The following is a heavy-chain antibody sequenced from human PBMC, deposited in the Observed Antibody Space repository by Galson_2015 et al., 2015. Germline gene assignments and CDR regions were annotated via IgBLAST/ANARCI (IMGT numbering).Heavy chain of an antibody. D-gene: IGHD1-26*01. CDR2: INNDGSGT. J-gene: IGHJ6*02. Sequence: SLRLSCAASGSSFSSYWMHWVRQVPGKGLVWFSHINNDGSGTGYADSVKGRFTISRDNAKNTLYLQMNSLRSEDTAVYYCARDLWANYYYYGMDVWGQGTTVTVSS. V-gene: IGHV3-74*01. CDR1: GSSFSSYW. CDR3: ARDLWANYYYYGMDV.